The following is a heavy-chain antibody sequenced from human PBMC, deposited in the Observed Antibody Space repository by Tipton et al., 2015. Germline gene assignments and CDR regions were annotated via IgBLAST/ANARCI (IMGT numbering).Heavy chain of an antibody. J-gene: IGHJ4*02. D-gene: IGHD3-9*01. Sequence: LRLSCAVYGGSFSGYYWTWIRQPPGKGLEWIVSLYYNDNIYYNPSLQSRVAMSADTSRNQFSLKLTSVTAADTAVYYCACQDYDSLTRDYQTVDYWGQGTLVTVSS. CDR2: LYYNDNI. V-gene: IGHV4-34*01. CDR1: GGSFSGYY. CDR3: ACQDYDSLTRDYQTVDY.